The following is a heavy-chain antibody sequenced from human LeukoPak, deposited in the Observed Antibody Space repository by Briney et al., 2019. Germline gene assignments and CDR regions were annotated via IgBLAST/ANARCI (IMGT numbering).Heavy chain of an antibody. J-gene: IGHJ6*02. Sequence: GGSLRLSCAASGFTFSSYAMSWVRQAPGKGLEWVSAISGSGGSTYYADSVKGRFTISRDNSKNTLYLQMNSLRAEDTAVYYCAKVYCSSTSYYYGGMDVWGQGTTVTVSS. CDR2: ISGSGGST. CDR1: GFTFSSYA. CDR3: AKVYCSSTSYYYGGMDV. D-gene: IGHD2-2*01. V-gene: IGHV3-23*01.